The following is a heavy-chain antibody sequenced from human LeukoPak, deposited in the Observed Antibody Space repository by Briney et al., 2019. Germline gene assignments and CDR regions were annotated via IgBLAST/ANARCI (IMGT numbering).Heavy chain of an antibody. CDR3: ARDPPYSGSYFFDY. Sequence: PGGSLRLSCAASGFTFSSHSMNWVRQAPGKGLEWVSYISSSSSTIYYADSVKGRFTISRDNSKNTLYLQMNSLRAEDTAVYYCARDPPYSGSYFFDYWGQGTLVTVSS. CDR2: ISSSSSTI. CDR1: GFTFSSHS. V-gene: IGHV3-48*01. D-gene: IGHD1-26*01. J-gene: IGHJ4*02.